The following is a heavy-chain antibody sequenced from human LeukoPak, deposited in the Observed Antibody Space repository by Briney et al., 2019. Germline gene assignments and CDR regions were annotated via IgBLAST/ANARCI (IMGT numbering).Heavy chain of an antibody. CDR2: IYGGGST. J-gene: IGHJ4*02. CDR3: ARSEELSLYNY. D-gene: IGHD3-16*02. CDR1: GFTVSTNH. Sequence: GGSLRLSCAVSGFTVSTNHITWVRQAPGKGLECVSVIYGGGSTYYADSVKGRFTISRDSSKNTVYLQMNSLRAEDTAVYYCARSEELSLYNYWGQGTLVTVSS. V-gene: IGHV3-66*01.